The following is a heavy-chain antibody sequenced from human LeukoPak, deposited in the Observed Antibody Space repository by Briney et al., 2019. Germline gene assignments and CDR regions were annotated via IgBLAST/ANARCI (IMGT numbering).Heavy chain of an antibody. V-gene: IGHV4-39*01. CDR1: GASISSSTYY. Sequence: SETLSLTCTVSGASISSSTYYWGWIRQPPGKGLEWIGTVYSSGGTSYYPSLKSRVTISVDTSKNQFSLKLTSVTAADTAVYYCATQAAGGPLDYWGQGTLVTVSS. CDR3: ATQAAGGPLDY. CDR2: VYSSGGT. D-gene: IGHD2-15*01. J-gene: IGHJ4*02.